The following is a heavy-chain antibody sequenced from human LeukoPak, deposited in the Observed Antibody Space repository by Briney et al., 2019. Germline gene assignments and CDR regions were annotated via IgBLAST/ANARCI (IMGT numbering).Heavy chain of an antibody. V-gene: IGHV4-34*01. CDR2: INHSGST. CDR1: GGYFSGYY. CDR3: ARDARYCSGGSCYPGGFDP. J-gene: IGHJ5*02. D-gene: IGHD2-15*01. Sequence: SETLSLTCAVYGGYFSGYYWSWIRQPPGKGLEWIGEINHSGSTNYNPSPKSRVTISVDKSKNQFSLKLSSVTAADTAVYYCARDARYCSGGSCYPGGFDPWGQGTLVTVSS.